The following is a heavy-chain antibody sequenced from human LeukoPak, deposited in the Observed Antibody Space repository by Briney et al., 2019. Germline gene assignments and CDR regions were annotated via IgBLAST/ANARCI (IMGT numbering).Heavy chain of an antibody. CDR1: GGSISSYY. D-gene: IGHD6-19*01. J-gene: IGHJ4*02. Sequence: SETLSLTCTVSGGSISSYYWSWIRQPPGKGLEWIGSIYNTGSTYYNPSLKSRVTMSIDMSKNQFSLKLTSVTAADTAVYYCARNTSAWSPLGETQSAPHCFDSWGQGTLVTVSS. CDR2: IYNTGST. V-gene: IGHV4-4*07. CDR3: ARNTSAWSPLGETQSAPHCFDS.